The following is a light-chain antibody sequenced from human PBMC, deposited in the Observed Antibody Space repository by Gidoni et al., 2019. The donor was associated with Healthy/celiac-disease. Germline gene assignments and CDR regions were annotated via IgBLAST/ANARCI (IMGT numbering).Light chain of an antibody. CDR2: KAS. V-gene: IGKV1-5*03. CDR1: QSISSW. CDR3: QQYNSYPYT. Sequence: DIQMTHSPSTLSASVGDRVTIHCRASQSISSWLAWYQQKPGKAPKLLIYKASSLESGVPSRFSGSGSGTEFTLTISSLQPDDFAPYSCQQYNSYPYTFGQGTKLEIK. J-gene: IGKJ2*01.